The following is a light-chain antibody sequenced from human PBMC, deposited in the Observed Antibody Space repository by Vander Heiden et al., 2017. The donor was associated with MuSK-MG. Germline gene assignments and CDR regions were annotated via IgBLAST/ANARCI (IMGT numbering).Light chain of an antibody. J-gene: IGKJ1*01. Sequence: DIQMTQSPSSLSASVGDRVTITCRASQNIDNYLNWYQHIPGKAPHLLIYAASTLQSGVPSRFSGTGSGTDFTLTISSLQPEDFAIYYCQQTYITPWTVGRGTKVEIK. CDR1: QNIDNY. V-gene: IGKV1-39*01. CDR2: AAS. CDR3: QQTYITPWT.